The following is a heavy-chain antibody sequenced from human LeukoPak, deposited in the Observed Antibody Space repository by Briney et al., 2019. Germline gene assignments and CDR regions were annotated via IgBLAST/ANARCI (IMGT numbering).Heavy chain of an antibody. CDR3: AKGDYYGSGSFFKNGMDV. Sequence: GGSLRLSCAASGFTVSSNYMSWVRQAPGKGLEWVSVIYSGGSTYYADSVKGRFTISRDNSKNTLYLQVNSLRAEDTAVYYCAKGDYYGSGSFFKNGMDVWGQGTTVTVSS. CDR2: IYSGGST. D-gene: IGHD3-10*01. V-gene: IGHV3-53*01. CDR1: GFTVSSNY. J-gene: IGHJ6*02.